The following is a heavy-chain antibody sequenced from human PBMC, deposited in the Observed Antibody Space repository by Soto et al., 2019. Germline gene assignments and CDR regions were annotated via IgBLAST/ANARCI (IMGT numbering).Heavy chain of an antibody. CDR1: GFSLSSSGVG. CDR2: IHWNDDN. Sequence: QITLKESGPSLVKPTQTLTLTCIFSGFSLSSSGVGVGWIRQSPGKALEWLADIHWNDDNHYSPSLKNRLTITKDTSKNQVVLTMTNMDPVDTGTYYCAHRRVNYGLDVWGPGTTVTVSS. J-gene: IGHJ6*02. CDR3: AHRRVNYGLDV. V-gene: IGHV2-5*01.